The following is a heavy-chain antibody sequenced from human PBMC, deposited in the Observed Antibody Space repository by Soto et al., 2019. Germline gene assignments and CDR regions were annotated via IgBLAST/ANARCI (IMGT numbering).Heavy chain of an antibody. D-gene: IGHD2-2*01. CDR1: GYSCISYW. CDR3: ARRVVPAASGGHYYYYGMDV. CDR2: IYPGDSDT. J-gene: IGHJ6*02. Sequence: ESPTVSSKDSGYSCISYWRRWVRQIPGKGLELMGIIYPGDSDTRYSPSFQGQVTISAAKSISTAYLQWSSLKASDTAMYYCARRVVPAASGGHYYYYGMDVWGQGTTVTVSS. V-gene: IGHV5-51*01.